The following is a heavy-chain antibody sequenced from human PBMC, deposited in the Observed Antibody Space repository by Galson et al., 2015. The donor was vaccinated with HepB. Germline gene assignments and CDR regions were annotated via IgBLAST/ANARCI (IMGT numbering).Heavy chain of an antibody. J-gene: IGHJ6*03. V-gene: IGHV1-46*01. CDR3: ARGPTYYDFWSAGYSPSGEPGVRGYYMDV. Sequence: SVKVSCKASGYTFTSYYMHWVRQAPGQGLEWMGIINPSGGSTSYAQKFQGRVTMTRDTSTSTVYMELSSLRSEDTAVYYCARGPTYYDFWSAGYSPSGEPGVRGYYMDVWGKGTTVTVSS. CDR1: GYTFTSYY. CDR2: INPSGGST. D-gene: IGHD3-3*01.